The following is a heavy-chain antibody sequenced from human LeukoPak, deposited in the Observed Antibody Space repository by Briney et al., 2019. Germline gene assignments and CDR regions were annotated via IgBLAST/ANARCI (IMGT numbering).Heavy chain of an antibody. CDR3: ARVSGGYFSYFDY. J-gene: IGHJ4*02. V-gene: IGHV4-39*01. CDR1: GGSISSSSYY. Sequence: SETLSLTCTVSGGSISSSSYYWGWIRQPPGKGLEWIGSIYYSGSTYYNPSLKSRVTISVDTSKNQFSLKLSSVTAADTAVYYCARVSGGYFSYFDYWGQGTLVTVSS. CDR2: IYYSGST. D-gene: IGHD1-26*01.